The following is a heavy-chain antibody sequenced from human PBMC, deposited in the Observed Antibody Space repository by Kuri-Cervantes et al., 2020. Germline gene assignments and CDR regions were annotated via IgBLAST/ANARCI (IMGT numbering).Heavy chain of an antibody. CDR1: GYTFTSYG. Sequence: SVKVSCKASGYTFTSYGISWVRQAPGQGLEWMGGIIPIFGTANYAQKFQGRVTITADKSTSTAYMELSSLRSEDTAVYYCARDVEGGITGTTAYYYYYYYMDVWGKGTTVTVSS. J-gene: IGHJ6*03. V-gene: IGHV1-69*06. CDR2: IIPIFGTA. CDR3: ARDVEGGITGTTAYYYYYYYMDV. D-gene: IGHD1-14*01.